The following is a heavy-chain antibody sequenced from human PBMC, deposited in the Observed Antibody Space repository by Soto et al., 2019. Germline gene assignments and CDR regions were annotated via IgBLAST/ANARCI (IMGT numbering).Heavy chain of an antibody. D-gene: IGHD6-19*01. CDR1: GFNVSDNY. CDR2: FFTGGST. Sequence: SLRLSCAAAGFNVSDNYMGWVRQAPGKGLEWISSFFTGGSTDYADSVKGRFTISRDDSKNTVYLQTNSLRAEDTAVYFCVRERRGLGIGFDHWGQGTLVTVSS. V-gene: IGHV3-53*01. J-gene: IGHJ4*02. CDR3: VRERRGLGIGFDH.